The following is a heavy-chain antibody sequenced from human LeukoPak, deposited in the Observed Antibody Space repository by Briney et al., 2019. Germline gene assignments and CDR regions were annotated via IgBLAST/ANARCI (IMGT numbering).Heavy chain of an antibody. J-gene: IGHJ4*02. D-gene: IGHD7-27*01. CDR1: GYSISNGYY. CDR3: TRELLSGDPSIGN. CDR2: IYHSGST. Sequence: SETLSLTCTVSGYSISNGYYWGWIRQPPGKGLEWIGNIYHSGSTYYNPSLKSRVTISVDTSKNQFSLKLSSVTAADTAVYYCTRELLSGDPSIGNWGQGTLVTVSS. V-gene: IGHV4-38-2*02.